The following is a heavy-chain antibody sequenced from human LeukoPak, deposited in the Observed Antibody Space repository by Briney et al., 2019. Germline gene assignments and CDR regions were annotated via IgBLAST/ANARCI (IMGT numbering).Heavy chain of an antibody. Sequence: GGSLRLSCAASGFTVSSNYMSWVRQAPGKGLGWVSVIYSGGSTYYADSVKGRFTISRDNSKNTLYLQMNSLRAEDTAVYYCARDRDTMVRGVAAGYYYGMDVWGQGTTVTVSS. CDR2: IYSGGST. CDR1: GFTVSSNY. V-gene: IGHV3-66*02. J-gene: IGHJ6*02. D-gene: IGHD3-10*01. CDR3: ARDRDTMVRGVAAGYYYGMDV.